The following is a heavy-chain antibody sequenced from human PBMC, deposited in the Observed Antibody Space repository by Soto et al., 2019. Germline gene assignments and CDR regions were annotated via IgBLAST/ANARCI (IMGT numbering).Heavy chain of an antibody. J-gene: IGHJ6*02. D-gene: IGHD6-13*01. CDR3: ARAHRVYYYGMDV. CDR1: GGSISSYY. Sequence: SETLSLTCTVSGGSISSYYWSWIRQPPGKGLEWIGYIYYSGSTNYNPSLKSRVTISVDTSKNQFSLKLSSVTAADTAVYYCARAHRVYYYGMDVWGQGTTVTVSS. CDR2: IYYSGST. V-gene: IGHV4-59*01.